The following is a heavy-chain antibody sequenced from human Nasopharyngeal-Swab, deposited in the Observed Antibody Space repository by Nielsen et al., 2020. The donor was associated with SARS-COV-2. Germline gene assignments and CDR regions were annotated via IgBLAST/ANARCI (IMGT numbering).Heavy chain of an antibody. CDR3: AREIAYTAVAYGWFDP. J-gene: IGHJ5*02. CDR1: GFTFSTYS. Sequence: GGSLRLSCAASGFTFSTYSMNWVRQAPGKGLEWVSYIHSSNSTMYYADSVKGRFTISRDNAKNSLYLQMNSLRDEDTAVYYCAREIAYTAVAYGWFDPWGQGTLVTVSS. V-gene: IGHV3-48*02. D-gene: IGHD5-18*01. CDR2: IHSSNSTM.